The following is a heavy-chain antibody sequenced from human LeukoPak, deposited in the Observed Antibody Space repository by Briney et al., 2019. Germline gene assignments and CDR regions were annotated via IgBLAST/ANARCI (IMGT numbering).Heavy chain of an antibody. CDR1: GGSISSSSYY. D-gene: IGHD6-19*01. CDR3: AGPDSSGWYSPFDY. J-gene: IGHJ4*02. CDR2: IYYSGST. V-gene: IGHV4-39*01. Sequence: SETLSLTCTVSGGSISSSSYYWGWIRQPPGKGLEWLGSIYYSGSTYYNPSLKSRVTISVDTSKNQFSLNLSSVTAADTAVYYCAGPDSSGWYSPFDYWGQGTLVTVSS.